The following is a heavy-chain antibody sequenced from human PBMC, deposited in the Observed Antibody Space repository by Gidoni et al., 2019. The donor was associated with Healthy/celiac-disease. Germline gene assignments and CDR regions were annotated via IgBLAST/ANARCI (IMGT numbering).Heavy chain of an antibody. CDR2: IIPIFGPA. D-gene: IGHD4-17*01. CDR1: GGTFSSYA. J-gene: IGHJ6*02. CDR3: ARDRRLPRYYYYYGMDV. V-gene: IGHV1-69*01. Sequence: QVQLVQSGAEVKKPGSSVKVSCKASGGTFSSYAISWVRQAPGQGLEWMGGIIPIFGPANYAQKFQGRVTITADESTSTAYMELSSLRSEDTAVYYCARDRRLPRYYYYYGMDVWGQGTTVTVSS.